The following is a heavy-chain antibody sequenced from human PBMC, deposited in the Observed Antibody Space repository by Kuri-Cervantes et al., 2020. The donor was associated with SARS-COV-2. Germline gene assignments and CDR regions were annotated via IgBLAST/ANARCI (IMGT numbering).Heavy chain of an antibody. Sequence: SETLSLTCTVSGASISSSTYYWGWIRQSPGKGLEWLGSIYESGDTYYSSSLKSRLSLSVDTSKNQFSLKLSSVTAADTAVYYCARGGCSSTSCYSKHQKNWFDPWGQGTLVTVSS. CDR1: GASISSSTYY. CDR3: ARGGCSSTSCYSKHQKNWFDP. D-gene: IGHD2-2*01. V-gene: IGHV4-39*01. J-gene: IGHJ5*02. CDR2: IYESGDT.